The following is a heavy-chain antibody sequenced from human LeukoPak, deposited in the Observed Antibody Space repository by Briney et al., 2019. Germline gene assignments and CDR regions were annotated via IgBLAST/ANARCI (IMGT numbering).Heavy chain of an antibody. V-gene: IGHV3-23*01. J-gene: IGHJ4*02. D-gene: IGHD6-13*01. CDR1: GFTFSSYA. CDR2: ISGSGGST. Sequence: GGSLRLSCAASGFTFSSYAMSWVRQAPGKGLEWVSAISGSGGSTYYADSVKGRFTISRDNSKNTLYLQMNSLRTEDTAVYYCAKPLYSSSWYVEGDWGQGTLVTVSS. CDR3: AKPLYSSSWYVEGD.